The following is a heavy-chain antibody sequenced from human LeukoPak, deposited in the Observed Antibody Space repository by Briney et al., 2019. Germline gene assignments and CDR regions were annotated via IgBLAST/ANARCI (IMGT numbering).Heavy chain of an antibody. V-gene: IGHV4-59*08. CDR1: GDSLTSHF. CDR2: VFHSGTT. D-gene: IGHD5-24*01. CDR3: ARRMATVTDAFDI. J-gene: IGHJ3*02. Sequence: PSETLSLTCNVSGDSLTSHFWSWIRQTAGKGLEWIGYVFHSGTTNYSPSLKSRVTISLDTSKKQFYLRLASVTAADTAVYYCARRMATVTDAFDIWGRGTMVSVSS.